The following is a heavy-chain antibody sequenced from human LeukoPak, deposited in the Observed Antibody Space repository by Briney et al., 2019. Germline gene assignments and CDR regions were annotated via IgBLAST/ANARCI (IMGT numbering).Heavy chain of an antibody. CDR2: FYTGGST. J-gene: IGHJ4*02. V-gene: IGHV4-4*07. D-gene: IGHD3-10*01. CDR3: ARDPNYHYDSGSHYFDY. Sequence: SENLSLTCTVSGGSISSYYWSWIRQPAGKGLEWIGRFYTGGSTNYNPSLKSRVTMSVDTSKNQFSLKLSSVTAADTAVYYCARDPNYHYDSGSHYFDYWGQGTLVTVSS. CDR1: GGSISSYY.